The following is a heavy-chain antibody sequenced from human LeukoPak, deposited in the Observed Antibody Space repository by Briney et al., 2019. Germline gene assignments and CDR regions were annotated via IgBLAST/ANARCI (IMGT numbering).Heavy chain of an antibody. D-gene: IGHD1-26*01. V-gene: IGHV3-7*01. CDR3: ARDKRVGASLFDY. J-gene: IGHJ4*02. Sequence: PGGSLRLSCGASGFTFSSYWMTWVRQPPGKGLEWVGNMNQDGSEKYYADSVKGRFTIFRDNAENSVYLQVNSLTAEDTAVYYCARDKRVGASLFDYWGKGSLVTVSS. CDR1: GFTFSSYW. CDR2: MNQDGSEK.